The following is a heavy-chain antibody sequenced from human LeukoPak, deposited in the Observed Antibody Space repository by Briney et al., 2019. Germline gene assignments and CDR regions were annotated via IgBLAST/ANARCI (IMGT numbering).Heavy chain of an antibody. J-gene: IGHJ4*02. CDR1: GFTFRNYW. CDR2: IKDDGSDK. V-gene: IGHV3-7*01. Sequence: GGSLRLSCAVSGFTFRNYWMNWVRQAPGKGLEWVANIKDDGSDKYYVDSVRGRFTISRDNTKNFLYLQMRGLRVADTAVYYCARGASHWGQGTVVTVSS. D-gene: IGHD6-6*01. CDR3: ARGASH.